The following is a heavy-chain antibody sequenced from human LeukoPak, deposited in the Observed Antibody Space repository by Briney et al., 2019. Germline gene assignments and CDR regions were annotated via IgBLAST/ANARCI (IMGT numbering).Heavy chain of an antibody. Sequence: GASVKVSCKASGYTFTSYYMHWVRQAPGQGLEWMGIINPSGGSTSYAQKFQGRVTMTRDMSTSTVYMELSSLRSEDTAVYYCARDPGIAAAGPHYYYYYMDVWGKGTTVTVSS. J-gene: IGHJ6*03. V-gene: IGHV1-46*01. D-gene: IGHD6-13*01. CDR2: INPSGGST. CDR3: ARDPGIAAAGPHYYYYYMDV. CDR1: GYTFTSYY.